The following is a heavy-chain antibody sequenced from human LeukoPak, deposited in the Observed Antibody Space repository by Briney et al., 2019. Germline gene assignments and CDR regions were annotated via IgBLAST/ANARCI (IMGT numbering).Heavy chain of an antibody. CDR3: ASRGYCSGGSCYYFDY. D-gene: IGHD2-15*01. CDR2: INHSGST. CDR1: GGSFSGYY. Sequence: SETLSLTCVVYGGSFSGYYWSWIRQPPGKGLEWIGEINHSGSTNYNPYLKSRVTISVDPSKNQFSLKLSSVTAADTAVYYCASRGYCSGGSCYYFDYWGQGTLVTVSS. V-gene: IGHV4-34*01. J-gene: IGHJ4*02.